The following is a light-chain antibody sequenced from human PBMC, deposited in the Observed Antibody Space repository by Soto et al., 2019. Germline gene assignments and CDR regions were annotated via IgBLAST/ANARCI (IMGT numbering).Light chain of an antibody. J-gene: IGKJ3*01. V-gene: IGKV3-11*01. CDR1: QGVSSY. CDR2: DAS. Sequence: ELVLTQSPATLSLSPGDRATLSCRASQGVSSYLAWYQQKPGHAPRLLIYDASNRATGIPARFSGSGSGTDFTLTISSLAPEDCAVYYCQHRSNWPSFGPGTKVDMK. CDR3: QHRSNWPS.